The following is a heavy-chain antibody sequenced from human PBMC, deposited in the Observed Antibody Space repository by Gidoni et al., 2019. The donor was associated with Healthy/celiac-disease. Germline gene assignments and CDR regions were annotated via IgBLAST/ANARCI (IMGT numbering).Heavy chain of an antibody. CDR2: ISSNGGST. V-gene: IGHV3-64*01. J-gene: IGHJ3*02. CDR3: ARSHIVVTKTRGLSAFDI. Sequence: EVQLVESGGGLVQPGGSLRLSCAAPGFTFSSYAMHWVRQAPGKGLEYVSAISSNGGSTYYANSVKGRFTISRDNSKNTLYLQMGSLRAEDMAVYYCARSHIVVTKTRGLSAFDIWGQGTMVTVSS. D-gene: IGHD2-21*01. CDR1: GFTFSSYA.